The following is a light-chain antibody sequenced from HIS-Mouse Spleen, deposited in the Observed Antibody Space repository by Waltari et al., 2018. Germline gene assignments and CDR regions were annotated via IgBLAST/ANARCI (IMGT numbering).Light chain of an antibody. Sequence: QSVLTQPPSVSGAPGQRVTISCTGSSSNIGAGYDVHWYQPLQGTAPKLLIYGNSNRPAGVPDRCSGSKSGTSASLASTGLQAEDEADYYCQSYDSSLSGYVVGTGTKVTVL. V-gene: IGLV1-40*01. CDR1: SSNIGAGYD. CDR3: QSYDSSLSGYV. CDR2: GNS. J-gene: IGLJ1*01.